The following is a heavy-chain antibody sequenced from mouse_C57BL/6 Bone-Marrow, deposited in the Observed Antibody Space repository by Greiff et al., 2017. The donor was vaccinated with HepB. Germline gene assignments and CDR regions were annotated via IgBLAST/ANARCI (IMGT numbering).Heavy chain of an antibody. V-gene: IGHV5-9-1*02. D-gene: IGHD2-4*01. J-gene: IGHJ2*01. CDR3: TNYDYDEGFDY. CDR1: GFTFSSYA. CDR2: ISSGGDYI. Sequence: DVHLVESGEGLVKPGGSLKLSCAASGFTFSSYAMSWVRQTPEKRLEWVAYISSGGDYIYYADTVKGRFTISRDNARNTLYLQMSSLKSEDTAMYYCTNYDYDEGFDYWGQGTTLTVSS.